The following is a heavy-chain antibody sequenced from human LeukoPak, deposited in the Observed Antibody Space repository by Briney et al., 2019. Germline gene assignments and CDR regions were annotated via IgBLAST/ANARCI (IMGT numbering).Heavy chain of an antibody. Sequence: SETLSLTCAVSGYSISSGYYWSWIRQPAGKGLEWIGRIYTSGSTNYNPSLKSRVTISVDTSKNQFPLKLSSVTAADTAVYYCARDSERYLDAFDIWGQGTMVTVSS. V-gene: IGHV4-61*02. CDR3: ARDSERYLDAFDI. D-gene: IGHD1-1*01. J-gene: IGHJ3*02. CDR1: GYSISSGYY. CDR2: IYTSGST.